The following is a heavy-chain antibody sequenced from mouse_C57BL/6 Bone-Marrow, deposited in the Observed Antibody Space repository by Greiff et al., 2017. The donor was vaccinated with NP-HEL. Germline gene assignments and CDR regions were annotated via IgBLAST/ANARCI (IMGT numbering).Heavy chain of an antibody. Sequence: VQLQQSGPELVKPGASVKISCKASGYAFSSSWMNWVKQRPGKGLEWIGRIYPGDGDTNYNGKVKGKATLTADKSSSTAYMQISSLTSETSAVYFCARVLGYYYGTWYFDVWGTGTTVTVSS. J-gene: IGHJ1*03. D-gene: IGHD1-1*01. CDR1: GYAFSSSW. CDR3: ARVLGYYYGTWYFDV. CDR2: IYPGDGDT. V-gene: IGHV1-82*01.